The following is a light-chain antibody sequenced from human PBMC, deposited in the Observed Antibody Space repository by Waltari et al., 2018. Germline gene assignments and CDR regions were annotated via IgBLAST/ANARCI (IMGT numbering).Light chain of an antibody. CDR1: QSVSSSY. CDR2: GAS. CDR3: QQYGSSPPIT. Sequence: EIVLTQSPGTLSLSPGERATLSCRASQSVSSSYLAWYQQKPGQAPRLLIYGASSRATGIPYRFSGSRSGTDFTLTISRLEPEDFAVYFCQQYGSSPPITFGQGTRLEIK. V-gene: IGKV3-20*01. J-gene: IGKJ5*01.